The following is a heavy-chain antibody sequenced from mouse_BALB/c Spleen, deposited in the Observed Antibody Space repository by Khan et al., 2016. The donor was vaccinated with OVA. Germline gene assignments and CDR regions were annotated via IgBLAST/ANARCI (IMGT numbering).Heavy chain of an antibody. D-gene: IGHD2-14*01. Sequence: VQLQESGPGLVQPSQSLSITCTVTDFSLSTYGIHWVRQSPGKGLEWLGVIWSGGSTDYNAAFISRLSISKDNSKSQVFFKMNSLQNDDTAIYDCTRVYYRYDRYFDVWGAGTTVTVAS. CDR3: TRVYYRYDRYFDV. V-gene: IGHV2-4-1*01. CDR1: DFSLSTYG. CDR2: IWSGGST. J-gene: IGHJ1*01.